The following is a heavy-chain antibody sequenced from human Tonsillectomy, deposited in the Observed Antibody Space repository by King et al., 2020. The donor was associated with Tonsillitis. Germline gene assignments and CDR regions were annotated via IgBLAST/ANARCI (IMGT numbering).Heavy chain of an antibody. Sequence: VQLQESGPGLVKPSETLSLTCTVSCGSISSYYWIWIRQPPGKGLEWIGYIYYSGSTNYNPLLKSRVTISVDTSKNQFSLKLGSVTAADTAVYYCARNGGYSYALDYWGQGTLVTVSS. D-gene: IGHD5-18*01. V-gene: IGHV4-59*01. CDR3: ARNGGYSYALDY. CDR2: IYYSGST. J-gene: IGHJ4*02. CDR1: CGSISSYY.